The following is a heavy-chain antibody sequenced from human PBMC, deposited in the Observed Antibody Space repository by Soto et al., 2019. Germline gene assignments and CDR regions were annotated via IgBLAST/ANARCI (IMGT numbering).Heavy chain of an antibody. V-gene: IGHV3-48*01. D-gene: IGHD2-2*02. CDR2: ISSSGTTT. CDR3: ARAYTNSWYFGL. Sequence: PGGSLRLSCAASGFTFSTYSMNWVRQAPGKGLEWVSDISSSGTTTFYANSVKGRFIISRDDAKNSLYLQMNSLRAEDTALYYCARAYTNSWYFGLWGRGTLVTVSS. J-gene: IGHJ2*01. CDR1: GFTFSTYS.